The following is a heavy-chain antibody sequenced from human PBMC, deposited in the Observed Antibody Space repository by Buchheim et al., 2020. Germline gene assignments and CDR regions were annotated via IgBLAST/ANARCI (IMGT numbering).Heavy chain of an antibody. J-gene: IGHJ5*02. CDR2: IYYSGST. Sequence: QLQLQESGPGLVKPSETLSLTCTVSGGSISSSSYYWGWIRQPAGRGLEWIGTIYYSGSTYYNPSLKSRVTISVDTSKNQFSLKLSSVTAADTAVYYCARHVVATIMDIDWFGPWGQGTL. CDR1: GGSISSSSYY. CDR3: ARHVVATIMDIDWFGP. D-gene: IGHD5-12*01. V-gene: IGHV4-39*01.